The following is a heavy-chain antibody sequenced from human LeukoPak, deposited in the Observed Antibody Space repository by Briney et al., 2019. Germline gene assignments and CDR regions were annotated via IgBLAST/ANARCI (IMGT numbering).Heavy chain of an antibody. V-gene: IGHV3-23*01. D-gene: IGHD3-22*01. Sequence: GGSLRLSCAASEFTFSIYAMSWVRQAPGKGLEWVSSITSRGEGTWYAGSVKGRFTISRDNSKNTLYLQMNSLRAEDTAVYYCTRDRPNYYGSDGHYYRRNGDYWGQGTLVTVSS. CDR2: ITSRGEGT. CDR3: TRDRPNYYGSDGHYYRRNGDY. J-gene: IGHJ4*02. CDR1: EFTFSIYA.